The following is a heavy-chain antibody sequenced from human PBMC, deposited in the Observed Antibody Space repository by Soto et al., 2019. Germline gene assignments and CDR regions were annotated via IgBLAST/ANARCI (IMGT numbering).Heavy chain of an antibody. CDR3: DQRTHEYGMDV. CDR2: IYWNDDP. J-gene: IGHJ6*02. Sequence: SGPTLVNPTETLTLTCTFSGFSLTTRGMGVAWIRQPPGRALEWLALIYWNDDPRYSPSLKNRLTITKDTTKNQVVLTMTNMDPVDTATYYCDQRTHEYGMDVWGQGTMVTVSS. CDR1: GFSLTTRGMG. V-gene: IGHV2-5*01.